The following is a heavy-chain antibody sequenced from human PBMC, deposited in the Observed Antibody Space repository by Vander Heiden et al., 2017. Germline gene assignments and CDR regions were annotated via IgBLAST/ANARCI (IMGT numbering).Heavy chain of an antibody. V-gene: IGHV3-48*02. J-gene: IGHJ6*02. D-gene: IGHD3-3*01. Sequence: EVQLVESGGGLVQPGGSLRLSCAASGFTFSSYSMNWVRQAPGKGLEWVSYISSSSSTRDNADAVKGRFTISRDNDKNSLYLQMNSLRDEDTAVYYCAREGGVLRFLGWLPPRYYYYGMDVWGQWTTVTVSS. CDR2: ISSSSSTR. CDR1: GFTFSSYS. CDR3: AREGGVLRFLGWLPPRYYYYGMDV.